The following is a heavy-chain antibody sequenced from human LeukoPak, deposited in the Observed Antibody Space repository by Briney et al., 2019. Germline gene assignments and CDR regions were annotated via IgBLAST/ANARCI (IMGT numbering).Heavy chain of an antibody. CDR2: INHSGST. CDR3: ARGLGDYDSVDY. V-gene: IGHV4-34*01. D-gene: IGHD4-17*01. J-gene: IGHJ4*02. Sequence: SETLSLTCAVYGGSFSGYYWSWIRQPPGKGLEWIGEINHSGSTNYNPSLKSRVTISVDTSKNQFSLKLSSVTAADTAVYYCARGLGDYDSVDYWGQGTLVTVSS. CDR1: GGSFSGYY.